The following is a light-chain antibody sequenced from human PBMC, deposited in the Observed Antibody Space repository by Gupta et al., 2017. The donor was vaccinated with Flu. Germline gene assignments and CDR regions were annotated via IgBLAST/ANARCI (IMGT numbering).Light chain of an antibody. CDR2: DTS. V-gene: IGKV3D-20*01. CDR1: QTVTDKS. J-gene: IGKJ5*01. CDR3: QHYGSSDLIT. Sequence: RAPLSCGASQTVTDKSLAWYQQKPGLAPRLLIYDTSIRAAGVPDRFSGSGSGTDFTLTISRLEPDDFAVYYCQHYGSSDLITFGQGTRLEIK.